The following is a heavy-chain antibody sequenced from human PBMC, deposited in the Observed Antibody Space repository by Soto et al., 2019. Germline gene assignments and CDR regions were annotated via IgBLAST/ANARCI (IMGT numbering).Heavy chain of an antibody. Sequence: QVQLVESGGGVVQPGRSLRLSCAASGFTFSSYGMHWVRQAPGKGLEWVAVIWYDGSNKYYADSVKGRFTISRDNSKKTLYLQMTSLRAEDKAVYYCARDGSSVRGYFYYYYYGMDVWGQGTTVTVSS. D-gene: IGHD3-10*01. V-gene: IGHV3-33*01. CDR3: ARDGSSVRGYFYYYYYGMDV. J-gene: IGHJ6*02. CDR2: IWYDGSNK. CDR1: GFTFSSYG.